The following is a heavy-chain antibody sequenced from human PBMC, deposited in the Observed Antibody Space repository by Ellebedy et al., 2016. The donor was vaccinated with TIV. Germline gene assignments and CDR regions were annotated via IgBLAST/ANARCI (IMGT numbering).Heavy chain of an antibody. D-gene: IGHD5-12*01. CDR1: GFTFSSYS. CDR3: ARAYVAIAA. J-gene: IGHJ5*02. CDR2: ISSSSSTI. Sequence: GESLKISXAASGFTFSSYSMNWVRQAPGKGLEWVSYISSSSSTIYYADSVKGRFTISGDNAKNSLYLQMNSLRAEDTAVYYCARAYVAIAAWGQGTLVTVSS. V-gene: IGHV3-48*04.